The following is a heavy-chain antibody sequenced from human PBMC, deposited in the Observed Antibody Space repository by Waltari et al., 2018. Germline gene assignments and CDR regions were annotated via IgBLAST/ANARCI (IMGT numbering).Heavy chain of an antibody. CDR1: GFTFNMFN. CDR2: IWYDDTNR. CDR3: ARVGGGHGAYDL. V-gene: IGHV3-33*01. D-gene: IGHD3-10*01. Sequence: QVQLMESGGAMVQPGKSLRLACVAAGFTFNMFNVHCARQAPGKGLELVAVIWYDDTNRYYGDSVQCRFTVTRDNSESTLSLQMNGLRAEDTGIYLCARVGGGHGAYDLWGQGTFVTVSS. J-gene: IGHJ4*02.